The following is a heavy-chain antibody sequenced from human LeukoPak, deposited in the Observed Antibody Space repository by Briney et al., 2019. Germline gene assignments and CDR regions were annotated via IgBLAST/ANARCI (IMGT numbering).Heavy chain of an antibody. CDR1: GFTFSSYG. CDR3: AKEGQQLIYFDY. CDR2: ISYDGSNK. Sequence: GGSLRLSCAASGFTFSSYGMHWVRQAPGKGLEWVAVISYDGSNKYYADSVKGRFTISRDNSKNTLYLQMNSLRAEDTAVYYCAKEGQQLIYFDYWGQGTLVTVSS. V-gene: IGHV3-30*18. D-gene: IGHD6-13*01. J-gene: IGHJ4*02.